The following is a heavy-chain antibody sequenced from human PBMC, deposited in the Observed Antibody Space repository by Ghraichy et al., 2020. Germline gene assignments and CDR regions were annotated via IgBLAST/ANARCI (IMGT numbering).Heavy chain of an antibody. CDR1: GFTVGNNY. V-gene: IGHV3-53*01. CDR3: AARIGRPF. CDR2: IYSVGST. D-gene: IGHD1-26*01. J-gene: IGHJ4*02. Sequence: GGSLRLSCAASGFTVGNNYMTWVRQAPGKGLEWVSVIYSVGSTYYADSVRGRFIISRDSYKNTLYLQMNSLRAEDTAVYYCAARIGRPFWGQGTLVTGSA.